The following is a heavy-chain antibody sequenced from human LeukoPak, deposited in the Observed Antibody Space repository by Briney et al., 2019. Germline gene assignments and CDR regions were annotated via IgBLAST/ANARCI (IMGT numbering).Heavy chain of an antibody. CDR1: GFTFSSYA. J-gene: IGHJ4*02. CDR2: ISGSGGST. D-gene: IGHD2-15*01. CDR3: AKALGYCSGGSCCFDY. V-gene: IGHV3-23*01. Sequence: GGSLRPSCAASGFTFSSYAMSWVRQAPGKGLEWVSAISGSGGSTYYADSVKGRFTISRDNSKNTLYLQMNSLRAEDTAVYYCAKALGYCSGGSCCFDYWGQGTLVTVSS.